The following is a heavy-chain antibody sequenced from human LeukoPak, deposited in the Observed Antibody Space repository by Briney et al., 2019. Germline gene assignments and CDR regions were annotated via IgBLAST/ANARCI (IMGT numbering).Heavy chain of an antibody. CDR1: GFTFSNNA. CDR3: AKSKSTGLYDSFAYLFDS. CDR2: VSASAAST. D-gene: IGHD3-16*01. V-gene: IGHV3-23*01. J-gene: IGHJ4*02. Sequence: GGSLRLSCAGSGFTFSNNALSWVRQAPGKGLEWVSAVSASAASTYYADSVRGRFTISRDNSNNTLYLQMNSLRVEDTAVYYCAKSKSTGLYDSFAYLFDSWGQGTLVTVSS.